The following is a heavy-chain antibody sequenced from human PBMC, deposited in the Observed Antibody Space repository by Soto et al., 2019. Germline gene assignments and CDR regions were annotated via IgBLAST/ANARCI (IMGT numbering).Heavy chain of an antibody. Sequence: QVQLVQSGAEVKKPGASVKVSCKASGYTFTSYGISWVRQAPGQGLEWMGWISAYNGNTNYAQKLQGRVTMTTDTSTRNSYMGVGGLRTDDNGVYYCARGAIEYSSSFDAFDIWGQGTMVTVSS. CDR1: GYTFTSYG. J-gene: IGHJ3*02. D-gene: IGHD6-6*01. CDR2: ISAYNGNT. V-gene: IGHV1-18*04. CDR3: ARGAIEYSSSFDAFDI.